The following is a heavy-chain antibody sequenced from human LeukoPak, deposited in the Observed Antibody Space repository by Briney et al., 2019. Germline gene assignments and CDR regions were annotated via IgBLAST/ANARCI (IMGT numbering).Heavy chain of an antibody. V-gene: IGHV1-18*01. D-gene: IGHD5-12*01. CDR2: ISAYNGNT. CDR1: GYTFTSYG. CDR3: ARGRGYSGYDWHAFDI. J-gene: IGHJ3*02. Sequence: ASVKVSCKASGYTFTSYGISWVRQAPGQGLEWMGWISAYNGNTKYAQKLQGRVTMTTDTSTSTAYMELRSLRSDDTAVYYCARGRGYSGYDWHAFDIWGQGTMVTVSS.